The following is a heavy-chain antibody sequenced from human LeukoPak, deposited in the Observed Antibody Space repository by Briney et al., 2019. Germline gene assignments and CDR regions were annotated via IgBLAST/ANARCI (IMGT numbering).Heavy chain of an antibody. V-gene: IGHV3-48*03. D-gene: IGHD5-18*01. Sequence: PGGSLRLSCAASGFTFSSYEMYWVRQAPGKGLEWVSYISSSGTTIYYADSVRGRFTISRDNAKNSLYLQMNSLRAEDTAVYYCARDPGLYSYGYTGDFWGQGTLVTVSS. CDR3: ARDPGLYSYGYTGDF. CDR2: ISSSGTTI. CDR1: GFTFSSYE. J-gene: IGHJ4*02.